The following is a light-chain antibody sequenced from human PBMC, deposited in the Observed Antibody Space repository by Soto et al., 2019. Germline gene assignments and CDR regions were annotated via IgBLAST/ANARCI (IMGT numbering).Light chain of an antibody. CDR3: QQYNSYSWT. V-gene: IGKV1-5*03. Sequence: DIQMAQSPSTLSASVGDRVTITCRASQSISSWLAWYQQKPGKAPKLLIYKASSLESGVPSRFSGSGSGTEFTLTISRLQPDDLATYYCQQYNSYSWTFGQGTKVEIK. J-gene: IGKJ1*01. CDR2: KAS. CDR1: QSISSW.